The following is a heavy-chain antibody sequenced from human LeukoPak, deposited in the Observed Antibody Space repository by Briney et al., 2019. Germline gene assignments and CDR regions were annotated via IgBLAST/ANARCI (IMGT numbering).Heavy chain of an antibody. V-gene: IGHV4-30-2*01. D-gene: IGHD6-6*01. CDR3: AREISSSSSSFDY. CDR1: GGSISSGGYY. CDR2: IYHSGST. Sequence: SETLSLTCTVSGGSISSGGYYWSWIRQPPGKGLEWIGYIYHSGSTYYNPSLKSRLTISVDRSKNQFSLKLSSVTAADTAVYYCAREISSSSSSFDYWGQGALVTVSS. J-gene: IGHJ4*02.